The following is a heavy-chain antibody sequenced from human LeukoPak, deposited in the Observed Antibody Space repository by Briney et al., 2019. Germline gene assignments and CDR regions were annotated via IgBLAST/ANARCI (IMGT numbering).Heavy chain of an antibody. CDR3: ARAPDYYDSSGHDY. CDR1: GYTFTGYY. D-gene: IGHD3-22*01. Sequence: ASVKVSCKASGYTFTGYYMHWVRQAPGQGLEWMGWINPNSGGTNYAQKFQGRVTMTRDTSISTACMELSRLRSDDTAVYYCARAPDYYDSSGHDYWGQGTLVTVSS. V-gene: IGHV1-2*02. J-gene: IGHJ4*02. CDR2: INPNSGGT.